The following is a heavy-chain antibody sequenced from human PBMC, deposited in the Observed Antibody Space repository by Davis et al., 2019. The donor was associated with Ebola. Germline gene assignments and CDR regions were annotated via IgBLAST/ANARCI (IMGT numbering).Heavy chain of an antibody. D-gene: IGHD2-21*01. V-gene: IGHV3-NL1*01. CDR1: GFTFSSYG. Sequence: PGGSLRLSCAASGFTFSSYGMHWVRQAPGKGLEWVSGIGSSSNGRHYADSVKGRFTISRDDSKNTVYLQMSNLRAEDTAVYYCAKDLLWWSASDVWGQGTTVTVSS. CDR2: IGSSSNGR. CDR3: AKDLLWWSASDV. J-gene: IGHJ6*02.